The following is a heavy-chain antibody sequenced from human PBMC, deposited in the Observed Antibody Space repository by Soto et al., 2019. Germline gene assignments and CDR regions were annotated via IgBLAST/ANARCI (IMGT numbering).Heavy chain of an antibody. CDR1: GFTFTSSD. D-gene: IGHD2-2*01. CDR2: INLNSGGT. CDR3: TTEPLGYCSGPTCYDYFDY. Sequence: ASVKVSCKASGFTFTSSDMQWVRQARGQRLEWMGWINLNSGGTNYAQKFQGWVTMTRDTSISTAYMELNSLKIEDTAGYYCTTEPLGYCSGPTCYDYFDYWGQGALVTVS. V-gene: IGHV1-2*04. J-gene: IGHJ4*02.